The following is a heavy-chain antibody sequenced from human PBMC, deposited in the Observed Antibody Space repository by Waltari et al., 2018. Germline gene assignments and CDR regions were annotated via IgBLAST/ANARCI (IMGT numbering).Heavy chain of an antibody. D-gene: IGHD5-18*01. CDR3: ARDFSLGGYSPSYYFDY. CDR1: GYTFTRYG. J-gene: IGHJ4*02. CDR2: VSAYNGNT. V-gene: IGHV1-18*01. Sequence: QVQLVQSGAEVKKPGASVKVSCKASGYTFTRYGISWVHPPPGHGLEWMGWVSAYNGNTNDAQKLQGRVTMTTDTSTSTAYMELRSLRSDDTAVYYCARDFSLGGYSPSYYFDYWGQGTLVTVSS.